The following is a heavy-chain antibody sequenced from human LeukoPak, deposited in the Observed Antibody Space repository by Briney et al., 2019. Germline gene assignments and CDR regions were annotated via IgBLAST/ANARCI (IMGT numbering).Heavy chain of an antibody. D-gene: IGHD3-10*01. J-gene: IGHJ4*02. CDR1: GDSISDYY. CDR3: ARDSGPSGSYCFYN. V-gene: IGHV4-59*01. Sequence: SETLSLTCTVSGDSISDYYWTWIRQTPGKGLEWIGYINYSGSTNYNPSLQSRVTMAVDTSKNHFSLTLTSVTAADTAVYYCARDSGPSGSYCFYNWGQGTLVTVSS. CDR2: INYSGST.